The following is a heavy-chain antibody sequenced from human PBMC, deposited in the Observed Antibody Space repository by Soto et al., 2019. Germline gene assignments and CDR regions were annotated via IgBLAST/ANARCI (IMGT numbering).Heavy chain of an antibody. D-gene: IGHD3-3*01. J-gene: IGHJ5*02. CDR3: ARSFGLLFLEWLPQFDR. CDR2: IWYDGSNK. V-gene: IGHV3-33*01. CDR1: GFTFSSYC. Sequence: GGSLRLSCAASGFTFSSYCMHWVRQAPGKGLEWVAVIWYDGSNKYYADSVKGRFTISRDNSKNTLYLQMNSLRAEDTAVYYCARSFGLLFLEWLPQFDRWGQGTLVTVSS.